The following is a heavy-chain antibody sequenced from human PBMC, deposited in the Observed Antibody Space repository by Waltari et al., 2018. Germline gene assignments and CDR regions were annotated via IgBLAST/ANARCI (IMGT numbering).Heavy chain of an antibody. D-gene: IGHD6-13*01. CDR1: GYTFPSYS. Sequence: QVQLVQSGAEVKKPGASAKVSCKASGYTFPSYSMHWLRQAPGQRLEWMGWINAGNGNTKYSQKFQGRVTITRDTSASTAYMELSSLRSEDTAVYYCAREAAAKTGNAFDIWGQGTMVTVSS. J-gene: IGHJ3*02. V-gene: IGHV1-3*01. CDR3: AREAAAKTGNAFDI. CDR2: INAGNGNT.